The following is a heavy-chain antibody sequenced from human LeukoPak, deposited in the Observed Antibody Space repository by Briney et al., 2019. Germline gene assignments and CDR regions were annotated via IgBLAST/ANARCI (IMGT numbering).Heavy chain of an antibody. D-gene: IGHD3-10*01. CDR1: GYTFTSYD. Sequence: GASVKVSCKASGYTFTSYDINWVRQATGQGLEWMGWMNPNSGNTGYAQKFQGRVTITRNTSISTAYMELSSLRSEDTAVYYCARGLAPVLLWFGEVTGGWSDPWGQGTLVTVSS. CDR3: ARGLAPVLLWFGEVTGGWSDP. V-gene: IGHV1-8*03. CDR2: MNPNSGNT. J-gene: IGHJ5*02.